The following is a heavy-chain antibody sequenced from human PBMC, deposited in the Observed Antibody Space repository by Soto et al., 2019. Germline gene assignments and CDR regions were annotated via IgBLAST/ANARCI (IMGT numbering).Heavy chain of an antibody. CDR1: GGTFSSYA. CDR2: IIPIFGTA. CDR3: ARDRREIATIGEEHFDY. Sequence: QVQLVQSGAEVKKPGSSVKVYCKASGGTFSSYAISWVRQAPGQGLEWMGGIIPIFGTANYAQKFQGRVTITADESTSTAYRELSSLRSEDTAVYYCARDRREIATIGEEHFDYWGQGTLVTVSS. J-gene: IGHJ4*02. D-gene: IGHD1-1*01. V-gene: IGHV1-69*01.